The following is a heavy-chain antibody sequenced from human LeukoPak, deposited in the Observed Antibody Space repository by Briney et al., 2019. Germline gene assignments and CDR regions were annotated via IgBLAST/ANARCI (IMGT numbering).Heavy chain of an antibody. Sequence: GGSLRLSCAASGFTFSTYTMNWVRQAPGKGLEWVSGIYGSGGASFYADSVKGRFTISRDNSQNTVFLQMDSLRDEDTALYYCAKDLRKDGIWDIDYWGQRTLVTVSS. CDR3: AKDLRKDGIWDIDY. J-gene: IGHJ4*02. D-gene: IGHD1-14*01. CDR1: GFTFSTYT. CDR2: IYGSGGAS. V-gene: IGHV3-23*01.